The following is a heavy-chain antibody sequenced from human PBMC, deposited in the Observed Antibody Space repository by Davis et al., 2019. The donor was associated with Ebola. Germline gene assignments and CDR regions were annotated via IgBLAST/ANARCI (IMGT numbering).Heavy chain of an antibody. CDR2: ISGSGGST. CDR3: AKLHLYDFWSGSIDAFDI. Sequence: PGGSLRLSCAASGFTFSSYAMSWVRQAPGKGLEWVSAISGSGGSTYYADSVKGRFTISRDNSKNTLYLQMNSLRAEDTAVYYCAKLHLYDFWSGSIDAFDIWGQGTMVTVSS. J-gene: IGHJ3*02. D-gene: IGHD3-3*01. CDR1: GFTFSSYA. V-gene: IGHV3-23*01.